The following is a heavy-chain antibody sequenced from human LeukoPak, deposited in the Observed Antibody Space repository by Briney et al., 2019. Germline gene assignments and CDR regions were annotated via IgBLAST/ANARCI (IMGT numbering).Heavy chain of an antibody. CDR3: ARGSGRYYVGYWYFDL. CDR1: GYTFTGYY. V-gene: IGHV1-2*02. J-gene: IGHJ2*01. Sequence: ASVKVSCKASGYTFTGYYMHWVRQAPGQGLEWMGWINPNSGGTNYAQKFQGRVTMTRDTSISTAYMELSRLRSDDTAVYYCARGSGRYYVGYWYFDLWGRGTLVTVSS. D-gene: IGHD3-10*01. CDR2: INPNSGGT.